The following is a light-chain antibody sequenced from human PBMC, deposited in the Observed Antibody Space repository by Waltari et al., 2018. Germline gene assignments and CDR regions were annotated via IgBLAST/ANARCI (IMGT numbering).Light chain of an antibody. Sequence: QSALTQPPSASGSPGQSVPTSCTGTSPDIGVSNYVSWYQHHPAKAPKPLIYEVSDRPSGVPDRFSGSKSGITASLTVFGLQTEDEADYYCASFAGSNTLFGGGTKLTVL. CDR3: ASFAGSNTL. CDR2: EVS. CDR1: SPDIGVSNY. J-gene: IGLJ2*01. V-gene: IGLV2-8*01.